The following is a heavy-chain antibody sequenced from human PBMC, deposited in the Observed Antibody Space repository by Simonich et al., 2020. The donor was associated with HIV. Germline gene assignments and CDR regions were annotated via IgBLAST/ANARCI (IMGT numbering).Heavy chain of an antibody. CDR2: ISAYNGNT. CDR3: ARGSPQDPYYYYYYMDV. D-gene: IGHD2-15*01. V-gene: IGHV1-18*01. J-gene: IGHJ6*03. CDR1: GYIFTSYG. Sequence: QVQLVQSGAEVKKPGASVKVSCKASGYIFTSYGISWVRQAPGQGLEWMGRISAYNGNTNYAQKLQGRVPMTTDTATSTAYMELRSLRSDDTAVYYCARGSPQDPYYYYYYMDVWGKGTTVTVSS.